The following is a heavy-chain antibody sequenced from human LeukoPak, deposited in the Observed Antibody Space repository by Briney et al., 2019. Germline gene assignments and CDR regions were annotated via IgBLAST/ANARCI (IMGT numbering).Heavy chain of an antibody. V-gene: IGHV4-4*02. J-gene: IGHJ4*02. CDR3: SRENGAFSPFGH. Sequence: SETLSLTCRESGGSITTTKWWSRVRQFPGQGLQWIGEVSLEGVRNYNPSLTSRVTMSLYRAKNLLSLNLNSVTAADTAVYYCSRENGAFSPFGHWVQGILVTV. CDR2: VSLEGVR. CDR1: GGSITTTKW. D-gene: IGHD2-8*01.